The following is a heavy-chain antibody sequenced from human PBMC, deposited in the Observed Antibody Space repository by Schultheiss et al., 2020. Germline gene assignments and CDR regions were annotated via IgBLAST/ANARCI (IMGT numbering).Heavy chain of an antibody. J-gene: IGHJ6*02. D-gene: IGHD3-10*01. CDR2: IYTSGST. V-gene: IGHV4-61*02. CDR3: ARRRGGSGLYYYYYYDMDV. CDR1: GGSISTSGYH. Sequence: SETLSLTCTVSGGSISTSGYHWGWIRQPAGKGLEWIGRIYTSGSTNYNPSLKSRVTISVDTSKNQFSLKLSSVTAADTAVYYCARRRGGSGLYYYYYYDMDVWGQGTTVTVSS.